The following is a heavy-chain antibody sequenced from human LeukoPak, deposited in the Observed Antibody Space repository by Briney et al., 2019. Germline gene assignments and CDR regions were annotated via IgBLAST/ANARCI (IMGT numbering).Heavy chain of an antibody. Sequence: PSETLSLTCTVSGASISGYYWSWVRQPPGRGLEWIAYVHYSGSTSYNPSLKSRVTISIDTSKKQFSLRLNSVTAADTAVYFCARAEGSGSGAYTLDYWGQGILVTVSS. D-gene: IGHD3-10*01. CDR2: VHYSGST. V-gene: IGHV4-59*01. CDR1: GASISGYY. J-gene: IGHJ4*02. CDR3: ARAEGSGSGAYTLDY.